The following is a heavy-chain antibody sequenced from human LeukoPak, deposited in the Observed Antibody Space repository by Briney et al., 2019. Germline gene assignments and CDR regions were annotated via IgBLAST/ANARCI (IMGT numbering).Heavy chain of an antibody. CDR3: ARLHDSGGYRNAFDM. D-gene: IGHD3-22*01. CDR2: IYPGDSDT. J-gene: IGHJ3*02. V-gene: IGHV5-51*01. CDR1: GYSFTTYW. Sequence: GESLKICYTASGYSFTTYWIGWVRQMAWKGLELMGTIYPGDSDTRYSPSFEGQVTISDDKSISTAYLQWSSLKASDTAMYYSARLHDSGGYRNAFDMWGQGTMVTVSS.